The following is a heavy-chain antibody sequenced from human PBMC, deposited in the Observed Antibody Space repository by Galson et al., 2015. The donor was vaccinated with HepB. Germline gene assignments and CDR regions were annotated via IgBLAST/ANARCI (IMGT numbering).Heavy chain of an antibody. J-gene: IGHJ6*02. D-gene: IGHD5-12*01. CDR1: GGTFGTYA. CDR2: IIPRFGTA. V-gene: IGHV1-69*13. CDR3: ARALLESGYEIYYYYGMDV. Sequence: SVKVSCKASGGTFGTYAIIWVRQAPGQGLEWMGGIIPRFGTANYAQKFHGRVTITADESTTTAYMELSSLRSEDTAVYYCARALLESGYEIYYYYGMDVWGQGTTVTVSS.